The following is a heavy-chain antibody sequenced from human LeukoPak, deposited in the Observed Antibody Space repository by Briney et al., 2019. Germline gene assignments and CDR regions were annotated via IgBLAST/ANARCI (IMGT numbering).Heavy chain of an antibody. D-gene: IGHD4-17*01. V-gene: IGHV4-61*02. CDR3: ARVTGYGDPYNWFDP. CDR1: GGSISSGSYY. J-gene: IGHJ5*02. Sequence: SETLSLTCTVSGGSISSGSYYWSWIRQPAGKGLEWIGRIYTSGSTNYNPSLKSRVTISVDTSKNQFSLKLSSVTAADTAVYYCARVTGYGDPYNWFDPWGQGTLVTVSS. CDR2: IYTSGST.